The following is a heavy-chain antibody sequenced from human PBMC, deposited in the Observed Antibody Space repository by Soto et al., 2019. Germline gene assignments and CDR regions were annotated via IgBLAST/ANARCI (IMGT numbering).Heavy chain of an antibody. Sequence: GGSLRLSCAASGFPVSSNYMSWVRQAPGKGLEWVSVIYSGGSTYYADSVKGRFTISRHNSKNTLYLQMNSLRAEDTAVYYCARARTWFGELFYGAFDIWGQGTMVTVSS. D-gene: IGHD3-10*01. J-gene: IGHJ3*02. V-gene: IGHV3-53*04. CDR2: IYSGGST. CDR3: ARARTWFGELFYGAFDI. CDR1: GFPVSSNY.